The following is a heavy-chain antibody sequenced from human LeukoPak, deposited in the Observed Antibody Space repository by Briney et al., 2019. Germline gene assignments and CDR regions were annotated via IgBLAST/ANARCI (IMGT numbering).Heavy chain of an antibody. V-gene: IGHV3-20*04. D-gene: IGHD6-6*01. J-gene: IGHJ3*02. CDR2: INWNGGST. CDR1: GFTFSRYS. Sequence: GGSLRLSCAASGFTFSRYSMNWVRQAPGKGLEWVSGINWNGGSTGYADSVKGRFTISRDNAKNSLYLQMNSLRAEDTALYYCARDRTRLAFDIWGQGTMVTVSS. CDR3: ARDRTRLAFDI.